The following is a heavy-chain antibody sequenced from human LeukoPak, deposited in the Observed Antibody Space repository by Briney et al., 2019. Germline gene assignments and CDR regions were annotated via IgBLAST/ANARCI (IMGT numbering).Heavy chain of an antibody. CDR1: GGSISSSSYY. CDR2: IYYSGST. CDR3: ALGAGGDYGVIWFDP. D-gene: IGHD4-17*01. Sequence: PSETLSLTCTVSGGSISSSSYYWGWIRQPPGKGLEWIGSIYYSGSTYYNPSLKSRVTISVDTSKNQFSLKLSSVTAADTAVYYCALGAGGDYGVIWFDPWGQGTLVTVSS. V-gene: IGHV4-39*07. J-gene: IGHJ5*02.